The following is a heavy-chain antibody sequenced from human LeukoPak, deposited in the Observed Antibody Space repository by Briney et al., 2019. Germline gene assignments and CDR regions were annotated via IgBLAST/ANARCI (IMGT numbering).Heavy chain of an antibody. CDR2: IKQDGSEK. J-gene: IGHJ4*02. Sequence: GGSLRLSCAASGFTFSSYWMSWVRQAPGKGLEWVANIKQDGSEKYYVDSVKGRFTISRDNAKNSLYLQMSSLRAEDTAVYYCARDSFVVAGTGVDYWGQGTLVTVSS. D-gene: IGHD6-19*01. CDR1: GFTFSSYW. V-gene: IGHV3-7*03. CDR3: ARDSFVVAGTGVDY.